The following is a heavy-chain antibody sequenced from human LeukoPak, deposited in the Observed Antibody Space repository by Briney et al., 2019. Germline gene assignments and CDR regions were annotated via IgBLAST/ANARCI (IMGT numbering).Heavy chain of an antibody. J-gene: IGHJ4*02. D-gene: IGHD3-22*01. V-gene: IGHV3-48*03. Sequence: GGSLRLSCAASGFIFDTYEMNWVRQAPGKGLEWVSYISSSGSTIYYADSVKGRFTISRDNAKNSLYLQMNSLRAEDTAVYYCARDQRYYDSSGTLLWGQGTLVTVSS. CDR3: ARDQRYYDSSGTLL. CDR2: ISSSGSTI. CDR1: GFIFDTYE.